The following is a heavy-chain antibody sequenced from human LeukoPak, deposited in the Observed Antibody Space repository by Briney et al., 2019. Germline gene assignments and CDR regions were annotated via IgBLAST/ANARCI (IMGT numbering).Heavy chain of an antibody. CDR1: GYSISSGYY. CDR2: IYHSGST. J-gene: IGHJ4*02. Sequence: PSETLSLTCAVSGYSISSGYYRGWIRQPPGKGLEWIGSIYHSGSTYYNPSLKSRVNISVDTSKNQFSLKLSSVTAADTAVYYCARDFGYWGQGTLVTVSS. V-gene: IGHV4-38-2*02. D-gene: IGHD3-10*01. CDR3: ARDFGY.